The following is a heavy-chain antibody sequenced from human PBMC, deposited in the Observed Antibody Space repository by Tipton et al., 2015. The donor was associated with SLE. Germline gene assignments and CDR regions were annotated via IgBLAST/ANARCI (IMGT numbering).Heavy chain of an antibody. CDR2: LDPEYGEI. CDR3: ATSATLDF. J-gene: IGHJ4*02. V-gene: IGHV1-24*01. Sequence: QVQLVQSGAEVKKPGASVKVSCKVSGYTLTELTIHWVRQAPGKGLEWMGGLDPEYGEIVYAQKFQGRITMTEDTSTDTASMELSSLISDDTAIYYCATSATLDFWGQGTLVTVSS. CDR1: GYTLTELT.